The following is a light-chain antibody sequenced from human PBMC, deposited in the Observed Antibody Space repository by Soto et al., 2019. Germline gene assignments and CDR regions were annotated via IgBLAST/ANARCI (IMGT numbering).Light chain of an antibody. CDR2: DAS. V-gene: IGKV3-11*01. CDR1: QSVSSY. J-gene: IGKJ3*01. CDR3: QQYSSSLFT. Sequence: EIVLTQSPATLSLSPGERATLSCRASQSVSSYLAWYQQKPGQAPRLLIYDASNRATGIPARFSGSGSGTDFTLTISSLEPEDFALYYCQQYSSSLFTFGPGTKVDIK.